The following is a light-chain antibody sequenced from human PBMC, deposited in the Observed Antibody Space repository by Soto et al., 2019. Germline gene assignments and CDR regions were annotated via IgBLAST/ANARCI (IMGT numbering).Light chain of an antibody. CDR2: DAS. J-gene: IGKJ4*01. CDR1: QSLSSSY. CDR3: QQYGSSPLT. V-gene: IGKV3-20*01. Sequence: EIVLTQSPGTLSLSPGERATLSCRASQSLSSSYLAWYQQKPGQAPRLLIYDASSRATGIPDRFSGSGSGTDFTLSMNRVEPEDYAVYYCQQYGSSPLTFGGGTKVEIK.